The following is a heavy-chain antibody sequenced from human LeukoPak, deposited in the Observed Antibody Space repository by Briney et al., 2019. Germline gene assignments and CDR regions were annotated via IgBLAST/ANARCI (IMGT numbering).Heavy chain of an antibody. Sequence: ASVKVSCKASGYTFTCYYMHWVRQAPGQGLEWMGWINPNSGGTNYAQKFQGRVTMTRDTSISTAYMELSRLRSDDTAVYYCARVPTYSSSSWFWFDPWGQGTLVTVSS. CDR3: ARVPTYSSSSWFWFDP. V-gene: IGHV1-2*02. CDR1: GYTFTCYY. J-gene: IGHJ5*02. D-gene: IGHD6-13*01. CDR2: INPNSGGT.